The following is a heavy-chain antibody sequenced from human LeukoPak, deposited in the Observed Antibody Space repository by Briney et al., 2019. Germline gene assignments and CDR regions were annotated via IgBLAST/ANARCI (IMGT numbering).Heavy chain of an antibody. D-gene: IGHD6-19*01. Sequence: GEPLKISCKGSGYSFTSYWIGWVRQMPGKGLEWMGIIYPGDSDTRYSPSFQGQVTISADKSISTAYLQWSSLKASDTAMYYCASTRQAYSSGWYGADYWGQGTLVTVSS. J-gene: IGHJ4*02. CDR2: IYPGDSDT. CDR3: ASTRQAYSSGWYGADY. V-gene: IGHV5-51*01. CDR1: GYSFTSYW.